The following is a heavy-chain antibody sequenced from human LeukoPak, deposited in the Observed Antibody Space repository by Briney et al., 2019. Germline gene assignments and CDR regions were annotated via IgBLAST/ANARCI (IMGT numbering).Heavy chain of an antibody. CDR3: AAEFSNEQWLDWDY. J-gene: IGHJ4*02. V-gene: IGHV4-59*01. CDR1: ADSISNYY. CDR2: IYNSGNT. Sequence: SGTLSLTCTVSADSISNYYWTWLRQPPGKGLEWIGYIYNSGNTNSNTFLKSGVTISMDTSKKQFSQKLRSVTAEDTAVYYCAAEFSNEQWLDWDYWGQGTLVTVSS. D-gene: IGHD6-19*01.